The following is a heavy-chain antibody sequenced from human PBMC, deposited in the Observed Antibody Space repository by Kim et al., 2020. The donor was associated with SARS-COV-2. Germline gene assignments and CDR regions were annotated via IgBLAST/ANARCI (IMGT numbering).Heavy chain of an antibody. J-gene: IGHJ4*02. Sequence: GGTNTNPSLQGRVTISVDTSNNQVSLTLSSVTAADTAVYYCARGRWELPYWGQGTLVTVSS. V-gene: IGHV4-59*09. CDR2: GGT. CDR3: ARGRWELPY. D-gene: IGHD1-26*01.